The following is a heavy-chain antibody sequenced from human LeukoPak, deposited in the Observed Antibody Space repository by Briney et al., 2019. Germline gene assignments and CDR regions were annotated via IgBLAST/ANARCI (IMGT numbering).Heavy chain of an antibody. D-gene: IGHD3-22*01. CDR2: ISASGGTT. CDR3: AKRPRDTSGYYLGAFDI. J-gene: IGHJ3*02. CDR1: GFTFSNYA. Sequence: GGSLRLSCAASGFTFSNYAMTWVRQAPGKGLEWVSGISASGGTTYYADSMKGRFTISRDNSKNTLYLQMNSLRAEDTAVYYCAKRPRDTSGYYLGAFDIWGQGTMVTVSS. V-gene: IGHV3-23*01.